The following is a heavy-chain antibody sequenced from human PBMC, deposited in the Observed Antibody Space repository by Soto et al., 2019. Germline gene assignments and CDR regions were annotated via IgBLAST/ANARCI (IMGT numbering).Heavy chain of an antibody. D-gene: IGHD2-8*01. CDR1: GFTVSSNY. V-gene: IGHV3-48*04. CDR2: VSATTT. CDR3: ARDFLYAFDV. J-gene: IGHJ3*01. Sequence: GGSLRLSCAASGFTVSSNYMNWVRQAPGKGLEWISYVSATTTDYADSVKGRFTISRDNAENSLYLQMNSLRAEDTAVYYCARDFLYAFDVWGQGTMVTVSS.